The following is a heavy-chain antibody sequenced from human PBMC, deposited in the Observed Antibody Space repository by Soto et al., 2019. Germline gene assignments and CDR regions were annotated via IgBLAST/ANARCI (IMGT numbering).Heavy chain of an antibody. V-gene: IGHV1-18*04. CDR1: GYTFTSYG. J-gene: IGHJ6*02. CDR2: ISAYNGNT. Sequence: GAAVKVSFKASGYTFTSYGISWVRQAPGQGLEWMGWISAYNGNTNYAQKLQGRVTMTTDTSTSTAYMELRSLRSDDTAVYYCARDRGHIVVVTAIYYYYGMDVWGQGTTVTVSS. D-gene: IGHD2-21*02. CDR3: ARDRGHIVVVTAIYYYYGMDV.